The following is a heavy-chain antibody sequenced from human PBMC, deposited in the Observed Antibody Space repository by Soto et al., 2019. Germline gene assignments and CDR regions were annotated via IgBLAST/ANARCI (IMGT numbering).Heavy chain of an antibody. D-gene: IGHD2-15*01. CDR2: IYHSGST. CDR3: ARVRHGGKGPFDY. J-gene: IGHJ4*02. V-gene: IGHV4-38-2*01. CDR1: GYSISSGYY. Sequence: PSETLSLTCAVSGYSISSGYYWGWIRQPPGKGLEWIGSIYHSGSTYYNPSLKSRVTISVDTSKNQFSLKLSSVTAADTAVYCCARVRHGGKGPFDYWGQGTLVTVSS.